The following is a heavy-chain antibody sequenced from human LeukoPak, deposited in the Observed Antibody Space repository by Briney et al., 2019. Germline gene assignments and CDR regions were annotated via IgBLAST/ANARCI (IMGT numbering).Heavy chain of an antibody. D-gene: IGHD2-2*01. CDR1: GGSISSHY. CDR2: IYYSGST. V-gene: IGHV4-59*11. Sequence: SETLSLTCTVSGGSISSHYWSWIRQPPGKGLEWIGYIYYSGSTNYNPSLKSRVTISVDTSKNQFPLKLSSVTAADTAVYYCARGYDCSSTSCFGHYFDYWGQGTLVTVSS. J-gene: IGHJ4*02. CDR3: ARGYDCSSTSCFGHYFDY.